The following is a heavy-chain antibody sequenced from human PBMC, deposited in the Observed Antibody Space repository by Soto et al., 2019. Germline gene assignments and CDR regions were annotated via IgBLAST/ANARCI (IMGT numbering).Heavy chain of an antibody. V-gene: IGHV4-34*01. CDR2: INYSGRT. Sequence: QVHLQQWGAGLLKPSETLSLTCAVYGGSFNDFSWSWIRQPPGKGLEYIGEINYSGRTNYKSSLRTRAALSPDRPKNQFSLRLNSVPAADTAVYYCARLIENTDEMAVVRAWGYYYFGLDVWGQGTTVTVSS. CDR1: GGSFNDFS. D-gene: IGHD3-10*01. CDR3: ARLIENTDEMAVVRAWGYYYFGLDV. J-gene: IGHJ6*02.